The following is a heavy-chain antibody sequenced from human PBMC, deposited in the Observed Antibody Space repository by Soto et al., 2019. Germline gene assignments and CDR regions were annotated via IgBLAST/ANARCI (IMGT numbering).Heavy chain of an antibody. CDR1: GGSISSGGYY. Sequence: SETLSLTCTVSGGSISSGGYYWSWIRQHPGKGLEWIGYIYYSGSTYYNPSLKSRVTISVDTSKNQFSLKLSSVTAVDTAVYYCARLYGLDAFDIWGQGTMVTVSS. CDR3: ARLYGLDAFDI. V-gene: IGHV4-31*03. D-gene: IGHD3-16*02. CDR2: IYYSGST. J-gene: IGHJ3*02.